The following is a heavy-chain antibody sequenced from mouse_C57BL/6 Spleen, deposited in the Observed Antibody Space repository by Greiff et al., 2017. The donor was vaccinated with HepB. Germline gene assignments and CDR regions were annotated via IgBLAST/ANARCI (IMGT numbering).Heavy chain of an antibody. CDR3: ARRTGRDAMDY. CDR2: IYPGGGYT. Sequence: QVQLQQSGAELLRPGTSVKMSCKASGYTFTNYWIGWAKQRPGHGLEWIGDIYPGGGYTNYNEKFKGKATLTADKSSSTAYMQFSSLTSEDSAIYYCARRTGRDAMDYWGQGTSVTVSS. V-gene: IGHV1-63*01. J-gene: IGHJ4*01. D-gene: IGHD4-1*01. CDR1: GYTFTNYW.